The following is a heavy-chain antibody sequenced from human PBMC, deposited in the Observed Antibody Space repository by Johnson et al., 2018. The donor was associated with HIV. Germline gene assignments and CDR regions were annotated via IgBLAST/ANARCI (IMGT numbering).Heavy chain of an antibody. V-gene: IGHV3-30-3*01. CDR2: ISYDGSNN. D-gene: IGHD5-18*01. CDR1: GFTFSSYA. J-gene: IGHJ3*02. Sequence: QVQLVESGGGVVQPGRSLRLSCAASGFTFSSYAMHWVRQAPGKGLEWVAVISYDGSNNYYAASVKGRFTISRDNSKNTLYLQMNSLRAEDTAVYYCARAYSYGAFDIWGQGTMVTVSS. CDR3: ARAYSYGAFDI.